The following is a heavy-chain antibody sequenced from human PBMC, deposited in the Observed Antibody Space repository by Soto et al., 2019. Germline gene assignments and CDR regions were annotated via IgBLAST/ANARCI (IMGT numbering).Heavy chain of an antibody. CDR2: IYHSGST. J-gene: IGHJ4*02. D-gene: IGHD3-10*01. CDR3: ARRWGEGRVDY. Sequence: QVQLQESGPGLVKPSGTLSLTCAVSGGSISSSNWWSWVRQPPGKGLQWIGEIYHSGSTNYIPSLKGRVTISVDKSRNQFALKLSSVTAADTAVYYCARRWGEGRVDYWGQGTLVTVSS. V-gene: IGHV4-4*02. CDR1: GGSISSSNW.